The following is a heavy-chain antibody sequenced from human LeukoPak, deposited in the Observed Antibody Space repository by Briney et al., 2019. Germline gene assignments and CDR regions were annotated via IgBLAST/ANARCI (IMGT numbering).Heavy chain of an antibody. CDR2: INPNSGGT. Sequence: ASVKVSCKASGYTFTSYYMHWVRQAPGQGLEWVGWINPNSGGTNYAQKFQGRVTMTRDTSISTAYMELSRLRSDDTAVYYCARDGYNFYYYYYYMDVWGKGTTVTVSS. J-gene: IGHJ6*03. V-gene: IGHV1-2*02. D-gene: IGHD5-24*01. CDR1: GYTFTSYY. CDR3: ARDGYNFYYYYYYMDV.